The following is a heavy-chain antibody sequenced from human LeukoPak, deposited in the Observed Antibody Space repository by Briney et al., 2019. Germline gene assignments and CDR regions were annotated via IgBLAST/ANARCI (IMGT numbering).Heavy chain of an antibody. CDR2: INHSGST. CDR1: GGSFSGYY. CDR3: ARRGLGGPSNHKYFQH. Sequence: PSETLSLTCAVYGGSFSGYYWSWIRQPPGKGLEWIGEINHSGSTNYNPSLKSRVTISVDTSKNQFSLKLSSVTAADTAVYYCARRGLGGPSNHKYFQHWGQGTLVTVSS. V-gene: IGHV4-34*01. D-gene: IGHD3-16*01. J-gene: IGHJ1*01.